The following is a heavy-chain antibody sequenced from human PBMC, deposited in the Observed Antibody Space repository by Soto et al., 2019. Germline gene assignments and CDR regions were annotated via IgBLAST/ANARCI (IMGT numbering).Heavy chain of an antibody. CDR2: ISGSGGST. J-gene: IGHJ6*02. V-gene: IGHV3-23*01. CDR1: GFTFSSYA. D-gene: IGHD2-2*01. Sequence: GGSLRLSCAASGFTFSSYAMSWVRQAPGKGLEWVSAISGSGGSTNYADSVKGRFTISRDNSKNTLYLQMNSLRAEDTAVYYCAKARGLGYCSSTSCLYYYGMDVWGQGTTVTVSS. CDR3: AKARGLGYCSSTSCLYYYGMDV.